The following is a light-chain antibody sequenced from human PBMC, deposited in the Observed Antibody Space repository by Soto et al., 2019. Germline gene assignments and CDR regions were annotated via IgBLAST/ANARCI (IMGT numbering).Light chain of an antibody. V-gene: IGKV3-15*01. CDR2: GAS. J-gene: IGKJ2*01. CDR1: QSVNSN. Sequence: EIVMTQSPATLSVSPGERATLSCRASQSVNSNLAWYQQKPGQAPRLLIYGASTRATGIPARFSGSGSGTGFTLIISSLQSEDFAVYYCQQYNDWPPMYTFAQGTKLEIK. CDR3: QQYNDWPPMYT.